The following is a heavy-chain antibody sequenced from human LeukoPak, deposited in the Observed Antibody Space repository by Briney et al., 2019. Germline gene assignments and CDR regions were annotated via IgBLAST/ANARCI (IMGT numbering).Heavy chain of an antibody. J-gene: IGHJ5*02. CDR3: ASLATPFDP. CDR2: IITMLGTT. Sequence: SVKVSCKASGYTFTSYDINWVRQATGQGLEWMGGIITMLGTTNYAQSFQDRVTITADESTSTAYMELSSLRSDDTAVYYCASLATPFDPWGQGTLVTVSS. D-gene: IGHD1-26*01. V-gene: IGHV1-69*13. CDR1: GYTFTSYD.